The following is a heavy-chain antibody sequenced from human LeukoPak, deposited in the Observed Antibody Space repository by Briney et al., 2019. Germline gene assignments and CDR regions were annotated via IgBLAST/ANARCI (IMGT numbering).Heavy chain of an antibody. J-gene: IGHJ4*02. Sequence: ASVKVSCKASGYIFTGYYMHWVRQAPGQGLEWMGWINPNSGGTNYAQKFQGRVTMTRDTSISTAYMELSRLRSDDTAVYYCARVPTHYYYDSSGYCLDYWGQGTLVTVSS. CDR2: INPNSGGT. D-gene: IGHD3-22*01. CDR1: GYIFTGYY. CDR3: ARVPTHYYYDSSGYCLDY. V-gene: IGHV1-2*02.